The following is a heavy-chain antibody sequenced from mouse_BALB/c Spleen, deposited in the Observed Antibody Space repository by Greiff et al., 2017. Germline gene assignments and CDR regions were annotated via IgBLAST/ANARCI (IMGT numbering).Heavy chain of an antibody. D-gene: IGHD4-1*01. CDR1: GDSITSCY. Sequence: DVKLQESGPSLVKPSQTLSLTCSVTGDSITSCYWNWIRKFPGNKLEYMGYISYSGSTYYNPSLKSRISITRDTSTNQYYLQLNYVTTEDTATNYCARRGELGLWGQGTSVTGSS. J-gene: IGHJ4*01. CDR3: ARRGELGL. CDR2: ISYSGST. V-gene: IGHV3-8*02.